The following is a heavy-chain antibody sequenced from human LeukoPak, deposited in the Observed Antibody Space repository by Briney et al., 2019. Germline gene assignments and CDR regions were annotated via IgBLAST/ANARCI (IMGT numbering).Heavy chain of an antibody. Sequence: SETLSLTCTVSGGSPSSFYWSWIRQPPGEGLEWIGYIYYSGNTNYNPSLQSRAPISVDTSKSQFSLKLSPVTAADTAVYYCARLPYDMGDYFDYWGQGTLVTVSS. CDR1: GGSPSSFY. D-gene: IGHD3-22*01. CDR3: ARLPYDMGDYFDY. CDR2: IYYSGNT. V-gene: IGHV4-59*01. J-gene: IGHJ4*02.